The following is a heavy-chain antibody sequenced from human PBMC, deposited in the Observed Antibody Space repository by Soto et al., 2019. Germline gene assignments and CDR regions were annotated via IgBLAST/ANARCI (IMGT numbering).Heavy chain of an antibody. CDR2: INWNGDSI. D-gene: IGHD3-10*01. CDR3: ARVGSGSYRLDY. CDR1: GFTFDDYG. Sequence: VQLVESGGGVVRPGGSLRLSCAASGFTFDDYGMSWVRQAPGKGLEWVSGINWNGDSIGYADSVKGRFTISRDNAKNSLYLEMNSLRAEDTALYYCARVGSGSYRLDYWGQGTLVTVSS. V-gene: IGHV3-20*04. J-gene: IGHJ4*02.